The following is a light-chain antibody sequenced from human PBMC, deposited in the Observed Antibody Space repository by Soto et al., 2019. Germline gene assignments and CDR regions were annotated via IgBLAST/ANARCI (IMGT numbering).Light chain of an antibody. Sequence: EIVLTQSPGTLSLSPGERATLSCRASQSISSTYLAWYQQKPGQAPMLLIYGASNRATGIPDRFSGSGSGTDFTLTTSRLQPVDFAVYYCQQYGGSPPYTFGQGTQLQIK. CDR2: GAS. CDR1: QSISSTY. V-gene: IGKV3-20*01. CDR3: QQYGGSPPYT. J-gene: IGKJ2*01.